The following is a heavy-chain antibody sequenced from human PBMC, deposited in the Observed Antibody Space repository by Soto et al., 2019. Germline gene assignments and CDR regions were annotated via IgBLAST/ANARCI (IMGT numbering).Heavy chain of an antibody. CDR2: TRNKANSYTT. CDR3: ARVLKDRWNPDY. V-gene: IGHV3-72*01. CDR1: GFTFSDHY. D-gene: IGHD1-1*01. J-gene: IGHJ4*02. Sequence: PGGSLRLSCAASGFTFSDHYMDWVRQAPGKGLEWVGRTRNKANSYTTEYAASVKGRFTVSRDDSKNSLYLQMNSLKTEDTALYYCARVLKDRWNPDYWGQGTMVTVSS.